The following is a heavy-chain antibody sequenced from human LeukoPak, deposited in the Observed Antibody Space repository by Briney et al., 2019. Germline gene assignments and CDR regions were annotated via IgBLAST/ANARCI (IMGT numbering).Heavy chain of an antibody. J-gene: IGHJ4*02. CDR1: GFTFSSNS. D-gene: IGHD3-10*01. CDR2: ISGGGGST. CDR3: AKVTSGY. V-gene: IGHV3-23*01. Sequence: GGSLRLSCAATGFTFSSNSMSWVRQAPGKGLEWVSVISGGGGSTHYIDSVKGRFTISRDNSKNTLYLQMNSLRAEDTAVYYCAKVTSGYWSQGTLVSVSS.